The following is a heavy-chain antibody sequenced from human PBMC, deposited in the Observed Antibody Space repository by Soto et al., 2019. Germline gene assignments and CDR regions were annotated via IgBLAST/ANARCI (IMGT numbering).Heavy chain of an antibody. Sequence: PGGSLRLSCAASGFTFSSSWMSWVRQAPGKGLEWVANIKQDGSQKYYVDSVKGRFTISRDNAKNSLYLQMNSLRAEDTAVYYCASRIAAAGTRFFDYWGQGTLVTVSS. D-gene: IGHD6-13*01. J-gene: IGHJ4*02. CDR1: GFTFSSSW. V-gene: IGHV3-7*01. CDR2: IKQDGSQK. CDR3: ASRIAAAGTRFFDY.